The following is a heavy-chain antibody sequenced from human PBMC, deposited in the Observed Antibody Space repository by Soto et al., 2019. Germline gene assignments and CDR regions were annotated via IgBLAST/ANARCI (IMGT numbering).Heavy chain of an antibody. D-gene: IGHD6-13*01. CDR3: ARGVAAAGWGRDYYYGMDV. V-gene: IGHV6-1*01. J-gene: IGHJ6*02. CDR2: TYYRSKWYN. CDR1: GDSVSSNSAA. Sequence: SQTLSLTCVISGDSVSSNSAAWNWIRQSPSRGLEWLGRTYYRSKWYNDYAVSVKSRITINPDTSKNQFSLQLNSVTPEDTAVYYCARGVAAAGWGRDYYYGMDVWGQGTTVTVSS.